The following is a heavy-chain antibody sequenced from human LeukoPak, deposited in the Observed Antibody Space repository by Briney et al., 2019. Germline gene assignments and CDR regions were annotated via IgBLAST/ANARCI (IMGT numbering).Heavy chain of an antibody. CDR2: ISGSGGST. CDR1: GFTFSSYA. V-gene: IGHV3-23*01. CDR3: ARDIVPDANYGMDV. D-gene: IGHD2-2*01. J-gene: IGHJ6*02. Sequence: GGSLRLSCAASGFTFSSYAMSWVRQAPGKGLEWVSAISGSGGSTYYADSVKGRFTISRDNAKNSLYLQMNSLRAEDTAVYYSARDIVPDANYGMDVWGQGTTVTVSS.